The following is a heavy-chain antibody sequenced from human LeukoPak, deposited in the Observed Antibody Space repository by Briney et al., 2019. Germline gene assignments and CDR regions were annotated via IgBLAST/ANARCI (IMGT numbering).Heavy chain of an antibody. CDR1: GVSFSGYY. CDR3: AGPYYYDTSAYYQPFDY. D-gene: IGHD3-22*01. CDR2: IYYSGST. J-gene: IGHJ4*02. V-gene: IGHV4-34*01. Sequence: SETLSLTCAVYGVSFSGYYWSWIRQPPGKGLEWTGSIYYSGSTYYNPSLKSRVTISVDTSKNQFSLKLSSVTAADTAVYYCAGPYYYDTSAYYQPFDYWGQGSLVTVSS.